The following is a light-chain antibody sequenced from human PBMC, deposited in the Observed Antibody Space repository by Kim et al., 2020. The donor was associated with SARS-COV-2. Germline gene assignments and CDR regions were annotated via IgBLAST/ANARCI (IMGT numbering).Light chain of an antibody. Sequence: PGRRVTISCTGSSSNSGAGYDVHWYQQLPGTAPNLLIYGNSNRPSGVPDRFSGSKSGTSASLAITGLQAEDEADYYCQSYDSSHVVFGGGTQLTVL. CDR1: SSNSGAGYD. CDR2: GNS. V-gene: IGLV1-40*01. CDR3: QSYDSSHVV. J-gene: IGLJ2*01.